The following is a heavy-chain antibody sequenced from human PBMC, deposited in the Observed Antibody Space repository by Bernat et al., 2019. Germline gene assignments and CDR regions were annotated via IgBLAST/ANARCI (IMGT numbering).Heavy chain of an antibody. CDR3: ARDPSNTSGLYAYLDS. CDR1: GYIFNHHG. Sequence: QVHLVQSGVEAREPGASVKVSCKASGYIFNHHGISWVRQAPGQGLEWMGWISCYNGDTKYAQNFQGRVTMTTDTPTSTAYMELRNLRSDDTAVYFCARDPSNTSGLYAYLDSWGQGTLVTVSS. V-gene: IGHV1-18*04. D-gene: IGHD2-8*01. CDR2: ISCYNGDT. J-gene: IGHJ4*02.